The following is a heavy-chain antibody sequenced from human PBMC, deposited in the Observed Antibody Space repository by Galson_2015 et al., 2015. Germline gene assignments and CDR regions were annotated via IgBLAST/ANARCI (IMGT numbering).Heavy chain of an antibody. Sequence: SLRLSCAASGFTFSSYGMHWARQAPGKGLEWVAVISYDGSNKYYADSVKVRFTISRDNSKNTLYLQMNSLRAKDTAVYYCARDRSSTSWSDDFDLWGQGTVVTVSS. D-gene: IGHD2-2*01. J-gene: IGHJ3*01. CDR3: ARDRSSTSWSDDFDL. CDR1: GFTFSSYG. V-gene: IGHV3-30*03. CDR2: ISYDGSNK.